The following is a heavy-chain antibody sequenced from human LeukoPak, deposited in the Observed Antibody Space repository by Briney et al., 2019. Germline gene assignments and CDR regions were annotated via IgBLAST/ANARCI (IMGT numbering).Heavy chain of an antibody. CDR3: ARDRSSSWAGGWWEYNWFDP. D-gene: IGHD6-13*01. CDR1: GGTFSSYA. V-gene: IGHV1-69*13. CDR2: IIPIFGTA. Sequence: SVKVSCTASGGTFSSYAISWVRQAPGQGLEWMGGIIPIFGTANSAQKFQGRVTITADESTSTAYMELSSLRSEDTAVYYCARDRSSSWAGGWWEYNWFDPWGQGTLVTVSS. J-gene: IGHJ5*02.